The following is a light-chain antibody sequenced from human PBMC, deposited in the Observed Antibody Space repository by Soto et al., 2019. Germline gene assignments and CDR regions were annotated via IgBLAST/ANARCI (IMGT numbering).Light chain of an antibody. V-gene: IGLV1-51*01. CDR2: DNN. J-gene: IGLJ3*02. CDR3: GTWDSSLSAGV. CDR1: SSNIGNNY. Sequence: QSVLTQPPSVSAAPGQKVTISCSGSSSNIGNNYVSWYQQLPGTAPKLLSDDNNKRPSGIPDRFSGSKSGTSATLGITGLQTGDEADYYCGTWDSSLSAGVFGGGTTVTVL.